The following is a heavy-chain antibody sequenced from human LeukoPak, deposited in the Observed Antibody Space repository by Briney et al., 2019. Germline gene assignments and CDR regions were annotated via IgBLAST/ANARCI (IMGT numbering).Heavy chain of an antibody. Sequence: ASVKVSCKASGYTFTSYGISWVRQAPGQGLEWMGWISAYNGNTNYAQKFQGRVTMTTNTSTSPAYMELRSLRSEDTAVYYCARDPTRLAYCGGDCYSDYWGQGTLVTVSS. D-gene: IGHD2-21*02. CDR2: ISAYNGNT. V-gene: IGHV1-18*01. CDR3: ARDPTRLAYCGGDCYSDY. CDR1: GYTFTSYG. J-gene: IGHJ4*02.